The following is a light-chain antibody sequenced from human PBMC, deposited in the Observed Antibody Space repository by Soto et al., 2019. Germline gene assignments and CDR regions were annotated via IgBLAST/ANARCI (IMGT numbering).Light chain of an antibody. J-gene: IGLJ2*01. CDR1: SSDVGGYNY. V-gene: IGLV2-14*01. Sequence: QSVLTQPASVSGSPGQSITISCTGTSSDVGGYNYVSWYQQHPGKAPKLMIFDVSNRPSGVSNRFSASKSGNTASLTISGLQAEDEVDYYCSSYTSSSTLVIFGGGTKLTVL. CDR3: SSYTSSSTLVI. CDR2: DVS.